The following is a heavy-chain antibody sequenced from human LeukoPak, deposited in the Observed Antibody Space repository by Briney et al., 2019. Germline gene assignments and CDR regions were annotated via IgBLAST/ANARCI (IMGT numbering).Heavy chain of an antibody. V-gene: IGHV4-61*01. J-gene: IGHJ4*02. CDR1: GYSISSGYY. D-gene: IGHD3-16*02. CDR2: IYYSGST. CDR3: ASTHYDYVWGSYRPFDY. Sequence: SETLSLTCAVSGYSISSGYYWSWIRQPPGKGLEWIGYIYYSGSTNYNPSLKSRVTISVDTSKNQFSLKLSSVTAADTAVYYCASTHYDYVWGSYRPFDYRGQGTLVTVSS.